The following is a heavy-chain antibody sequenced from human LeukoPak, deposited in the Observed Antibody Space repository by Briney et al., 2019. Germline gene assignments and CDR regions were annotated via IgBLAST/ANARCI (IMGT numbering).Heavy chain of an antibody. D-gene: IGHD4-11*01. Sequence: SVKVSCKASGGTFTMYDISWVRQAHGQGLEWMGEISPLFGTANYAQKFQGRVTTTTDESTSTAYMRLSSLRSEDTAVYFCATDQPPTYYMDVWGKGTTVTVSS. CDR1: GGTFTMYD. CDR2: ISPLFGTA. CDR3: ATDQPPTYYMDV. V-gene: IGHV1-69*05. J-gene: IGHJ6*03.